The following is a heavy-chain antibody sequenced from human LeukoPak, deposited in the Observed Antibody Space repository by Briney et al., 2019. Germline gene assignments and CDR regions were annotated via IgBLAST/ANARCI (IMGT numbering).Heavy chain of an antibody. CDR2: ISAYNGNT. Sequence: GASVKVSCKASGYTFTSYGIIWVRQAPGQGLEWMGWISAYNGNTNYAQKLQGRVTMTTDTSTSTAYMELRSLRSDDTAVYYCARDTTTYCSSTSCYTDNWFDPWGQGTLVTVSS. V-gene: IGHV1-18*01. CDR3: ARDTTTYCSSTSCYTDNWFDP. CDR1: GYTFTSYG. D-gene: IGHD2-2*02. J-gene: IGHJ5*02.